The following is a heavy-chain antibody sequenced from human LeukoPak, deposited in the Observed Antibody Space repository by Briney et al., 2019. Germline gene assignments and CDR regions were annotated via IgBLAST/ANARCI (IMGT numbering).Heavy chain of an antibody. V-gene: IGHV3-23*01. J-gene: IGHJ4*02. CDR3: AKGARGYLPGF. CDR1: GFTFGSYS. Sequence: PGGSLRLSCAASGFTFGSYSMTWVRQAPGKGLEWVSVVSGSGTTTYYADSVKGRFTISRDNSKNTLYLQMNSLRAEDTAVYYCAKGARGYLPGFWGQGALVTVSS. D-gene: IGHD3-22*01. CDR2: VSGSGTTT.